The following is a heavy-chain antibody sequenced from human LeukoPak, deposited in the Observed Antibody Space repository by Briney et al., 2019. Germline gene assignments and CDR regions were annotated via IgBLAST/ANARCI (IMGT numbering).Heavy chain of an antibody. D-gene: IGHD3/OR15-3a*01. CDR3: ARQTGSGLFILP. Sequence: PSQTLSLTCTVSGGSISSGSYYWSWIRQPAGKGLEWIGRIYTSGTTNYDPSLKSRVTISVDTSKNQISLKLSSVTAADTAVYYCARQTGSGLFILPGGQGTLVTVSS. V-gene: IGHV4-61*02. CDR2: IYTSGTT. J-gene: IGHJ4*02. CDR1: GGSISSGSYY.